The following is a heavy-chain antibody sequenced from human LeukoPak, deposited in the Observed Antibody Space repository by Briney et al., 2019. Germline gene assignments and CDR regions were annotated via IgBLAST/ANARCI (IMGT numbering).Heavy chain of an antibody. CDR1: GYTFTSYG. Sequence: ASVKVSCKASGYTFTSYGISWVRQAPGQGLEWMGWISAYNGNTNYAQTSRGRVTMTTDTSTSTAYMELRSLRSDDTAVYYCAREELSSFDYWGQGTLVTVSS. CDR3: AREELSSFDY. CDR2: ISAYNGNT. J-gene: IGHJ4*02. V-gene: IGHV1-18*01. D-gene: IGHD3-16*02.